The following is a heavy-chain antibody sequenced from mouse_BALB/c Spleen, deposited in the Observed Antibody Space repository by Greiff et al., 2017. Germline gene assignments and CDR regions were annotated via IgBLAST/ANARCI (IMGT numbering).Heavy chain of an antibody. J-gene: IGHJ2*01. CDR1: GYTFTDYA. D-gene: IGHD2-3*01. CDR3: ERGYDGYYFDY. V-gene: IGHV1S137*01. CDR2: ISTYYGDA. Sequence: QVQLQQSGAELVRPGVSVKISCKGSGYTFTDYAMHWVKQSHAKSLEWIGVISTYYGDASYNQKFKGKATMTVDKSSSTAYMELARLTSEDSAIYYCERGYDGYYFDYWGQGTTLTVSS.